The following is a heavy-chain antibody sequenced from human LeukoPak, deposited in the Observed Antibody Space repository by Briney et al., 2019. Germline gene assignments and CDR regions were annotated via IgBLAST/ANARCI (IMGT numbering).Heavy chain of an antibody. Sequence: GGSLRLSCAASGFTFSSYEMNWVRQAPGKGLEWVSYISSSGSTIYYADSVKGRFTIPRDNAKNSLYLQMNSLRAEDTAVYYCAREEAASSSWYGIKAFDYWGQGTLVTVSS. CDR1: GFTFSSYE. V-gene: IGHV3-48*03. D-gene: IGHD6-13*01. J-gene: IGHJ4*02. CDR2: ISSSGSTI. CDR3: AREEAASSSWYGIKAFDY.